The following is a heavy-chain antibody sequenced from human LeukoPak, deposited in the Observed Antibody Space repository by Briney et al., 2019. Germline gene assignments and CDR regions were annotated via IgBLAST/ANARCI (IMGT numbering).Heavy chain of an antibody. CDR2: ISSSSSYI. CDR1: GVTLSSYT. CDR3: ARGSDWTASLDY. J-gene: IGHJ4*02. V-gene: IGHV3-21*01. D-gene: IGHD2-21*02. Sequence: GGSLRLSCAASGVTLSSYTLSWVRQAPGKGLEWVSSISSSSSYIYYADSVKGRFTISRDNAKNSLYLQMNSLRAEDTASYYCARGSDWTASLDYWGQGTLVTVSS.